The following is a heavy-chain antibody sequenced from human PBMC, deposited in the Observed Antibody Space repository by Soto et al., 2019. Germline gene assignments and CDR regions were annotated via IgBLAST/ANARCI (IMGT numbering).Heavy chain of an antibody. J-gene: IGHJ3*02. CDR2: ISSSSSTI. CDR1: GFTFSSYS. CDR3: AREPGGLRPWGDAFDI. Sequence: EVQLVESGGGLVQPGGSLRLSCAASGFTFSSYSMNWVRQAPGKGLEWVSYISSSSSTIYYADTVKGRFTISRDNAKNSLYLQMNSLRAEDTAVYYCAREPGGLRPWGDAFDIWGQGTMVTVSS. V-gene: IGHV3-48*01. D-gene: IGHD4-17*01.